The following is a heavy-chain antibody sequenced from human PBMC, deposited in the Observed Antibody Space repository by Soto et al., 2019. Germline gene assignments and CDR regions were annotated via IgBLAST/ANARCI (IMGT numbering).Heavy chain of an antibody. J-gene: IGHJ5*02. CDR2: ISYDGSNK. Sequence: GGSLRLSCAASGFTFSIYGMQWVRQAPGKGLEWVAVISYDGSNKYYADSVKGRFTISRDDSKNTLYLQMNSLRAEDTAVYYCASGGSYSHNWFDPWGQGTLVTVSS. D-gene: IGHD1-26*01. CDR1: GFTFSIYG. V-gene: IGHV3-30*03. CDR3: ASGGSYSHNWFDP.